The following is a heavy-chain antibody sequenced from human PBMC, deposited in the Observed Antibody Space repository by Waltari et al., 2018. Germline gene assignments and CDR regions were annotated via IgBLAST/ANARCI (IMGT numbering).Heavy chain of an antibody. CDR1: GFTFSVYA. J-gene: IGHJ2*01. D-gene: IGHD6-13*01. CDR3: AKGVRIAAGIGYFDL. V-gene: IGHV3-23*01. CDR2: ISGSGGST. Sequence: EVQLLASGGGLVQPGGSLRLSCAASGFTFSVYAMSRARQAPGKGLEWVSAISGSGGSTYYADSVKGRFTISRDNSKNTLYLQMNSLRAEDTAVYYCAKGVRIAAGIGYFDLWGRGTLVTVSS.